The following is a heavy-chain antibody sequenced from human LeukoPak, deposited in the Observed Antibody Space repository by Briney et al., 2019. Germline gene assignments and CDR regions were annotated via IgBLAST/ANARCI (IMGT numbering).Heavy chain of an antibody. D-gene: IGHD6-19*01. V-gene: IGHV4-38-2*02. CDR1: GYSISSGYY. CDR3: ARHAGYSSGWPYYYYYMDV. J-gene: IGHJ6*03. CDR2: IYHSGST. Sequence: SETLSLTCTVSGYSISSGYYWGWIRPPPGKGLEWIGSIYHSGSTYYNPSLKSRVTISVDTSKNQFSLKLSSVTAADTAVYYCARHAGYSSGWPYYYYYMDVRGKGTTVTISS.